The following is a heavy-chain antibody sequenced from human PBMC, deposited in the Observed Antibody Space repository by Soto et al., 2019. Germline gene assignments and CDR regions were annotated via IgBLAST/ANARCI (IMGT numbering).Heavy chain of an antibody. V-gene: IGHV4-4*07. CDR2: IYLSGTT. CDR1: GGSISSFY. D-gene: IGHD6-6*01. CDR3: ARSPSTSSIGTFDI. J-gene: IGHJ3*02. Sequence: QVQLQESGPGLVKPSETLSLTCTVSGGSISSFYWNWIRLSAGKGLEWIGRIYLSGTTTYNPSLQSRVTMSVDTSKNQFSLNLSSLTAADTAVYYCARSPSTSSIGTFDIWGQGTKVTVSS.